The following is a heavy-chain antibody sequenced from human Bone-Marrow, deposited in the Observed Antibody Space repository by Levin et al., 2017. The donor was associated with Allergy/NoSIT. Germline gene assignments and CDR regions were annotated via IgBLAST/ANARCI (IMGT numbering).Heavy chain of an antibody. J-gene: IGHJ4*02. D-gene: IGHD7-27*01. CDR1: GFFFNTHY. V-gene: IGHV3-21*01. CDR3: TNGLAGEAS. Sequence: GESLKISCAASGFFFNTHYMGWVRQAPGKGLEWVSSISSGNNYMYHADSVRGRFTIARDNAENSLYLHMSSLRAEDTAIYYCTNGLAGEASWGRGTLVTVSS. CDR2: ISSGNNYM.